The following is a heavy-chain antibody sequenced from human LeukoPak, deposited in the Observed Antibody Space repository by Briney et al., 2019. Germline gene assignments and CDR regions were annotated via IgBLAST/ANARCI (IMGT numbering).Heavy chain of an antibody. D-gene: IGHD3-10*02. V-gene: IGHV3-15*01. CDR2: IKSKTDGGTT. CDR3: LMFLPRIHY. Sequence: PGGSLRLSCAASGISFTNAWISWVRQAPRKGLEWVGRIKSKTDGGTTDYAAPVRGRFTISRDDSKNTLNLQMNSLKTEDTAVYYCLMFLPRIHYWGQGTLVTVSS. J-gene: IGHJ4*02. CDR1: GISFTNAW.